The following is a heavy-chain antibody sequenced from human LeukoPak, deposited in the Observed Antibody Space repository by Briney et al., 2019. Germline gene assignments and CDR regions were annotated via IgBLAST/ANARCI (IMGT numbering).Heavy chain of an antibody. CDR2: TYTGGNS. V-gene: IGHV3-53*05. CDR1: GFTVSSIH. Sequence: GGSLRLSCAASGFTVSSIHMVWVRQAPGKGLEWVSVTYTGGNSYYADSVKGRFIISRDNSKNTLYLQMNSLRAEDTAVYYCARETSGYYLDYWGQGTLVTVSS. D-gene: IGHD3-22*01. CDR3: ARETSGYYLDY. J-gene: IGHJ4*02.